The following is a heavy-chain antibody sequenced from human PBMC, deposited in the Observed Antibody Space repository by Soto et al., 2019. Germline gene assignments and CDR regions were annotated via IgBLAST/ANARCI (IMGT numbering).Heavy chain of an antibody. Sequence: ATVKDSCKASEYTFTTYYINSVRQAPGQGLEWMGWINPNTGATNYAQKFQGWVTLTRDTSVTTAYMEVSRLTSGDTAVYFCARSVTTHLAADFWGQGTLVTVSS. CDR3: ARSVTTHLAADF. CDR1: EYTFTTYY. D-gene: IGHD4-17*01. CDR2: INPNTGAT. V-gene: IGHV1-2*04. J-gene: IGHJ4*02.